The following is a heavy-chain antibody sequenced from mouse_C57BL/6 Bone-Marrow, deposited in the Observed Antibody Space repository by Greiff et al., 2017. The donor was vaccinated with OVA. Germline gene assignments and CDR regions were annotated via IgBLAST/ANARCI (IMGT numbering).Heavy chain of an antibody. V-gene: IGHV1-69*01. CDR2: IDPSDSYT. Sequence: QVQLQQPGAELVMPGASVKLSCKASGYTFTSYWMHWVKQRPGQGLEWIGEIDPSDSYTNYNQKFKGKSTLTVDKSSSTAYMQLSSLTSEDSAVYYCARSYYYGGYVDVWGTGTTVTVSS. CDR1: GYTFTSYW. J-gene: IGHJ1*03. D-gene: IGHD1-1*01. CDR3: ARSYYYGGYVDV.